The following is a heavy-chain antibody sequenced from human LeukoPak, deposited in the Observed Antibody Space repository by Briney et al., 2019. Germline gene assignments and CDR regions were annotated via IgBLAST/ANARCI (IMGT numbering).Heavy chain of an antibody. CDR3: ARHRYYYDSSSYYYQP. CDR1: GASISSYY. V-gene: IGHV4-59*01. D-gene: IGHD3-22*01. CDR2: IYYSGST. Sequence: PSETLSLTCTVSGASISSYYWSWIRQPPGKGLEWIGYIYYSGSTNYNPSLKSRVTISVDTSKNQFSLRLSSVTAADTAVYYCARHRYYYDSSSYYYQPWGQGTLVTVSS. J-gene: IGHJ5*02.